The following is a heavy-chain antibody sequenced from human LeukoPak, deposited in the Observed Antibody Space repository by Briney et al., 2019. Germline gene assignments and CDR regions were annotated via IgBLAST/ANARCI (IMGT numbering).Heavy chain of an antibody. CDR1: GFTFSSYT. V-gene: IGHV3-30-3*01. D-gene: IGHD3-16*01. CDR3: ARGGFMRDYYCGMDV. CDR2: ISYDGSNK. J-gene: IGHJ6*02. Sequence: GGSLRLSCAASGFTFSSYTMHWVRQAPGKGLEWVAVISYDGSNKYYADSVKGRFTISRDNSKNTLYLQMNSLRAEDTAVYYCARGGFMRDYYCGMDVWGQGTTVTVSS.